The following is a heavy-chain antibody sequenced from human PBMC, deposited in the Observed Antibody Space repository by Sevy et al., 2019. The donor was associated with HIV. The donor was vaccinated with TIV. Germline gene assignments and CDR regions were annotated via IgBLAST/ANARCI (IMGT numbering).Heavy chain of an antibody. Sequence: ASVKVSCKASGYTFTIYGISWVRQAPEQGLEWMGWISAYSGNTNYAQNLQGRVTMTTDTSTTTACMGRRSLRFDDTAVYYCARTSSYGSGNYFDYWGQGTLVTVSS. D-gene: IGHD3-10*01. V-gene: IGHV1-18*01. CDR3: ARTSSYGSGNYFDY. CDR2: ISAYSGNT. J-gene: IGHJ4*02. CDR1: GYTFTIYG.